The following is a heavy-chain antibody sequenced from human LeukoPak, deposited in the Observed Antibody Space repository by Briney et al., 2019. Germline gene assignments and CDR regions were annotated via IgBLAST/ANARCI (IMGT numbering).Heavy chain of an antibody. CDR3: ARLRGHTVTDAFDI. V-gene: IGHV1-2*02. CDR1: GFTFTDYY. Sequence: ASVRVSCKASGFTFTDYYMHWVRQAPGQGLEWMGWINPKTGGTNYAQEFQDRVTMTRDASISTAYLQWSSLKASDTAMYYCARLRGHTVTDAFDIWGQGTMVTVSS. J-gene: IGHJ3*02. CDR2: INPKTGGT. D-gene: IGHD4-17*01.